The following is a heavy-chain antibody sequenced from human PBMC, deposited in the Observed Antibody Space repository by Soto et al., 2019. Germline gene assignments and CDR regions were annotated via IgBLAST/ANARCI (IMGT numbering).Heavy chain of an antibody. CDR1: GYTFTLDY. CDR2: INPNSGGT. D-gene: IGHD6-19*01. CDR3: ARDRNGVAGCDY. Sequence: KVSCKTSGYTFTLDYMRWVRQAPGQGLEWMGWINPNSGGTNYAQKFQGWVTMTRDTSISTAYMELSRLRSDDTAVYYCARDRNGVAGCDYWGQGTLVTVSS. J-gene: IGHJ4*02. V-gene: IGHV1-2*04.